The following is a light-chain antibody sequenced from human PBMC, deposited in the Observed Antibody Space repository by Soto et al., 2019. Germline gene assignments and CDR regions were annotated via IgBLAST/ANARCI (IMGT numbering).Light chain of an antibody. CDR1: QSISTN. Sequence: IVMTQSPATLSVSPGETATLSCRASQSISTNLAWYQQKPDQAPRLLIYGASTRATGIPVSFSGTGSGTEFTLTISSLQSEDFGVYDCQHFNPWPTVYTFVQGTKLEIK. CDR2: GAS. J-gene: IGKJ2*01. CDR3: QHFNPWPTVYT. V-gene: IGKV3-15*01.